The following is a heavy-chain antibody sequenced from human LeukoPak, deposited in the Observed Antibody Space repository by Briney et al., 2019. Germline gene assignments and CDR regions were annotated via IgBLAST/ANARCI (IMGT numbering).Heavy chain of an antibody. J-gene: IGHJ4*02. V-gene: IGHV4-31*03. CDR3: AREWFGRTYYFDY. CDR1: GGSISSGGYY. Sequence: SETLSLTYTVSGGSISSGGYYWSWIRQHPGKGLEWIGYIYYSGSTYYNPSLKSRVTISVDTSKNQFSLKLSSVTAADTAVYYCAREWFGRTYYFDYWGQGTLVTVSS. CDR2: IYYSGST. D-gene: IGHD3-10*01.